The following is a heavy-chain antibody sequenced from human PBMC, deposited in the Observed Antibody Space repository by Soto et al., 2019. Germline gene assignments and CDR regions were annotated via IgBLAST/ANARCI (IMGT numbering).Heavy chain of an antibody. J-gene: IGHJ4*02. V-gene: IGHV4-38-2*01. CDR3: SRVDFDRRGSAMDY. CDR1: GYSISRVYY. D-gene: IGHD3-22*01. Sequence: PSETLSLTCVVSGYSISRVYYWGWIRQPPGKGLEWIGSIHHRGNTYYNPSLKRRVTISLDTSKNQFSLKLNSVTAADTAVYFCSRVDFDRRGSAMDYWGQGLPVT. CDR2: IHHRGNT.